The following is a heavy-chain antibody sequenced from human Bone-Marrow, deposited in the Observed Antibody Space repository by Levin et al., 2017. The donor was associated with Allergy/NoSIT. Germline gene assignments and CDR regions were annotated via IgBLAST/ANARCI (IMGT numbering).Heavy chain of an antibody. Sequence: KASETLSLTCTVSGDSISSYYWSWIRQSPGKGLEWIGQIYHTGSTTYNPSLKNRVSISVDTYKNQFSVKLKSVTAADTAVYYCARIGGTATNWFDPWGQGTLVTVSS. CDR1: GDSISSYY. D-gene: IGHD1-7*01. J-gene: IGHJ5*02. CDR2: IYHTGST. CDR3: ARIGGTATNWFDP. V-gene: IGHV4-59*13.